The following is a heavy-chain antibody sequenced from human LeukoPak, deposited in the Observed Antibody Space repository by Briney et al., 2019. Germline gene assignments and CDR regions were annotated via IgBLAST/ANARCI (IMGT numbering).Heavy chain of an antibody. J-gene: IGHJ5*02. CDR2: IKQDGSEK. D-gene: IGHD6-19*01. V-gene: IGHV3-7*01. CDR1: GFTFSSYW. Sequence: GGSLRLSCAASGFTFSSYWMSWVRQAPGKGLEWVANIKQDGSEKYYVDSVKGRFTISRDNAKNSLYLQMNSLRAEDTAVYYCARSPIEQWLDNWFDPWGQGTLVTVSS. CDR3: ARSPIEQWLDNWFDP.